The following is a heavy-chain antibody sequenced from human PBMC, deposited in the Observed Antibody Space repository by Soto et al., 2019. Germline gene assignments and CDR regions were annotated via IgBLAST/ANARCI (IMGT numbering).Heavy chain of an antibody. CDR2: IIPIFGTA. CDR1: GGTFSSYA. V-gene: IGHV1-69*06. D-gene: IGHD4-4*01. J-gene: IGHJ5*02. CDR3: ARERTTVTTGPNWFDP. Sequence: QVQLVQSGAEVKKPGSSVKVSCKASGGTFSSYAISWVRQAPGQGLEWMGGIIPIFGTANYAQKFQGRVTITADKSTSTAYMELSSLRAEDTAVYYCARERTTVTTGPNWFDPWGQGTLVTVSS.